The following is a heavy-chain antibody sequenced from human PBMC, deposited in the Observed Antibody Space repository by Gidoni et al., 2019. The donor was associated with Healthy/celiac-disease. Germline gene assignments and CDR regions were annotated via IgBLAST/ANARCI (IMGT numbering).Heavy chain of an antibody. J-gene: IGHJ4*02. Sequence: EVQLVEAGGGLVKPGGSLRLACAACGFTFSSYSMNWVRQAPGKGLEWVSSISSSSSYIYYADSVKGRFTISRDHAKNSLYLQMHSLRAEDTAVYYCAISSITGTTWCQVPLVTVSS. CDR3: AISSITGTT. D-gene: IGHD1-7*01. CDR2: ISSSSSYI. CDR1: GFTFSSYS. V-gene: IGHV3-21*01.